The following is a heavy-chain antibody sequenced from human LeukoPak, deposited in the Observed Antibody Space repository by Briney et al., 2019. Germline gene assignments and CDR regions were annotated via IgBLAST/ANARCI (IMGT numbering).Heavy chain of an antibody. V-gene: IGHV3-23*01. CDR3: AKAPYSANYYFDH. D-gene: IGHD1-26*01. CDR2: ISDSGGST. J-gene: IGHJ4*02. CDR1: GFTFSSFT. Sequence: GGSLRLSCAASGFTFSSFTMTCVRQAPGKGLEWVSAISDSGGSTSYADSVEGRFSISRDNAKNMVSLQMNSLRAEDTAIYYCAKAPYSANYYFDHWGQGTLVTVSS.